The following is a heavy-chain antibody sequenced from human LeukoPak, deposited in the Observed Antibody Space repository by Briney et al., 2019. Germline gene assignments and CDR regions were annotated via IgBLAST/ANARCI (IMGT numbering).Heavy chain of an antibody. CDR2: IIPIFGTA. J-gene: IGHJ6*02. CDR1: GGTFSSYA. V-gene: IGHV1-69*13. CDR3: ARDPRMGV. Sequence: GASVKVSCKASGGTFSSYAISWVRLAPGQGLEWMGGIIPIFGTANYAQKFQGRVTITADESTSTAYMELSSLRSEDTAVHYCARDPRMGVWGQGTTVTVSS.